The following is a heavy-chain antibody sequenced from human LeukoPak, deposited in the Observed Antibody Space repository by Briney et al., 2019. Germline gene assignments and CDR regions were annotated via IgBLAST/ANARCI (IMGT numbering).Heavy chain of an antibody. CDR2: IYYSGST. V-gene: IGHV4-61*05. CDR1: GYSISSGYY. CDR3: ARWEWLEYFQH. J-gene: IGHJ1*01. Sequence: SETLSLTCNVSGYSISSGYYWGWIRQPPGKGLEWIGYIYYSGSTNYNPSLKSRVTILVDTSKNQFSLRLSSVTAADTAVYYCARWEWLEYFQHWGQGTLVTVSS. D-gene: IGHD6-19*01.